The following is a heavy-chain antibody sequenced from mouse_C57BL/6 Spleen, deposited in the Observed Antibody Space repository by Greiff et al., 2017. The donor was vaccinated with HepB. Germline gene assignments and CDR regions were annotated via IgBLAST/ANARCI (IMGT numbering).Heavy chain of an antibody. CDR1: GYTFTSYD. CDR3: ARLRGYAMDY. V-gene: IGHV1-85*01. D-gene: IGHD1-1*01. CDR2: IYPRDGST. J-gene: IGHJ4*01. Sequence: QVHVKQSGPELVKPGASVKLSCKASGYTFTSYDINWVKQRPGQGLEWIGWIYPRDGSTKYNEKFKGKATLTVDTSSSTAYMELHSLTSEDSAVYFCARLRGYAMDYWGQGTSVTVSS.